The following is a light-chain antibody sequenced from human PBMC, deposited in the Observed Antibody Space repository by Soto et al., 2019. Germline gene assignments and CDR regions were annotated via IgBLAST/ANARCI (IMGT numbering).Light chain of an antibody. CDR3: QQYGSSLTWT. J-gene: IGKJ1*01. CDR1: QSITSSY. CDR2: AAS. V-gene: IGKV3-20*01. Sequence: EVVLTQSPGTVSLSPGERATLSCRASQSITSSYIAWYQQKPGQAPRLLIYAASSRATGIPDRFSGSGSGTDFTLSISRLEPEDFAVYYCQQYGSSLTWTLGQGTQVEIQ.